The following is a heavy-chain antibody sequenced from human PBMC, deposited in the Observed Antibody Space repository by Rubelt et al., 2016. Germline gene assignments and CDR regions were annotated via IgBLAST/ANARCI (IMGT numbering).Heavy chain of an antibody. Sequence: QVQLQESGPGLVKPSETLSLTCTVSGGSISSYYWSWIRQPPGKGLEWIGYIYYSGSTNYNPSLKSRVTISVDTSKNQFSRKLSSVTAADTAVYYCARLAAAGTTWFDPWGQGTLVTVSS. CDR2: IYYSGST. CDR1: GGSISSYY. J-gene: IGHJ5*02. CDR3: ARLAAAGTTWFDP. V-gene: IGHV4-59*01. D-gene: IGHD6-13*01.